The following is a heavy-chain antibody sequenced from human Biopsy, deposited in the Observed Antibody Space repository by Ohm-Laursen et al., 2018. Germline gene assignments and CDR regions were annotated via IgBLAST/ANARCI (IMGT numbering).Heavy chain of an antibody. J-gene: IGHJ1*01. CDR3: ATKLTGYFHH. Sequence: SSVKVSCKAPGGTLSNYGVNWVRQAPGQGLEWLGGNIPILGTGNYAQKFQDRVTVAADTSTSTATMELRSLRSDDTAAYYCATKLTGYFHHWGQGTLVIVSS. D-gene: IGHD3-9*01. CDR2: NIPILGTG. CDR1: GGTLSNYG. V-gene: IGHV1-69*06.